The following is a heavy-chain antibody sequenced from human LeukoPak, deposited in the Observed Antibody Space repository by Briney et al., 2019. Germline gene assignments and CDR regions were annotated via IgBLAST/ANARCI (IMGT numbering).Heavy chain of an antibody. CDR1: GYTFTSYG. D-gene: IGHD6-13*01. CDR3: ARAEESMAFSMYSSSSDEYYFDY. V-gene: IGHV1-18*01. Sequence: GASVKVSCKASGYTFTSYGISWVRQAPGQGLEWMGWISAYNGNTNYAQKLQGRVTMTTDTSTSTAYMELRSLRSDDTAVYYCARAEESMAFSMYSSSSDEYYFDYWGQGTLVTVSS. J-gene: IGHJ4*02. CDR2: ISAYNGNT.